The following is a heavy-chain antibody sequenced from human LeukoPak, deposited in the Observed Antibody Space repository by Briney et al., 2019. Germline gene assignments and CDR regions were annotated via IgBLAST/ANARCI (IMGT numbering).Heavy chain of an antibody. J-gene: IGHJ6*02. Sequence: GSSVKVSCKASGGTFSSYAISWVRQAPGQGLEWMGRIIPILGIANYAQKFQGRVTITADKSTSTAYMELSSLSSEDTAVYYCARLRVVLPGYYYYGMDVWGQGTTVTVSS. V-gene: IGHV1-69*04. CDR1: GGTFSSYA. D-gene: IGHD3-3*01. CDR3: ARLRVVLPGYYYYGMDV. CDR2: IIPILGIA.